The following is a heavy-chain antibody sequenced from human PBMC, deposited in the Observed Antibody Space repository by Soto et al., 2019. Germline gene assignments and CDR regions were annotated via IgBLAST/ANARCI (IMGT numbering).Heavy chain of an antibody. CDR2: ISYDGSNK. D-gene: IGHD2-2*01. CDR1: GFTFRNYG. J-gene: IGHJ3*02. Sequence: GGSLRLSCAASGFTFRNYGMHWGRQGPGKRLEWVAFISYDGSNKYYADSVKGRLTISRDNSKNTLFLQMNSLRAEDTAVYFCAKEYCISTSCYTTDAVDIWGQGTMVTVSS. V-gene: IGHV3-30*18. CDR3: AKEYCISTSCYTTDAVDI.